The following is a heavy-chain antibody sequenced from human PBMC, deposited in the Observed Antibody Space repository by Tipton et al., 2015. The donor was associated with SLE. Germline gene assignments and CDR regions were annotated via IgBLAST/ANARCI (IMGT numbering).Heavy chain of an antibody. D-gene: IGHD6-13*01. CDR3: AKDPYSSSWYSYYGMDV. Sequence: SLRLSCAASGFTFSSYAMSWVRQAPGKGLEWVSAISGSGGSTYYADSVKGRFTISRDNSKNTLYLQMNSLRAEDTAVYYCAKDPYSSSWYSYYGMDVWGQGTTVTVSS. CDR2: ISGSGGST. V-gene: IGHV3-23*01. CDR1: GFTFSSYA. J-gene: IGHJ6*02.